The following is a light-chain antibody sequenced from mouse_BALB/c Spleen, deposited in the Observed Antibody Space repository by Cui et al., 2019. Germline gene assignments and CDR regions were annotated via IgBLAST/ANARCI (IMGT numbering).Light chain of an antibody. CDR1: SSVSSGY. CDR2: STS. V-gene: IGKV4-78*01. CDR3: QQYSGYPWT. J-gene: IGKJ1*01. Sequence: QIVLTQSPAIMYEYPGEKVTLTCSARSSVSSGYLYWYQQKPGSSPKLWIYSTSNLASGVPARFSGSGSGTSYSLTISSMEAEDAATIYCQQYSGYPWTFGGGSKLEIK.